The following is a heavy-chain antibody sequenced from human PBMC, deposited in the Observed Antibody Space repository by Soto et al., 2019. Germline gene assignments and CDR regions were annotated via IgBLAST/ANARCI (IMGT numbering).Heavy chain of an antibody. D-gene: IGHD2-15*01. CDR2: ISYDGSNK. V-gene: IGHV3-30-3*01. CDR1: GFTFSSYA. Sequence: PGGSLRLSCAASGFTFSSYAMHWVRQAPGKGLEWVAVISYDGSNKYYADSVKGRFTISRDNSKNTLYLQMNSLRAEDTAVYYCAKGLVVVAATHYFDYWGQGTLVTVSS. CDR3: AKGLVVVAATHYFDY. J-gene: IGHJ4*02.